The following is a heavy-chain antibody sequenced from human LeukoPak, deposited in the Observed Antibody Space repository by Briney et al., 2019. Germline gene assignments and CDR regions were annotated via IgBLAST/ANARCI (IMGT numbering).Heavy chain of an antibody. Sequence: GASVTVSCKVSGYTFTSYGISWVRQAPGQGLECMGWINPNSGGTNYAQKFQGRVTMTRDTSISTAYMELSRLRSDDTAVYCCARDSRVTIFEVVIPDAFDIWGQGTMVTVSS. CDR2: INPNSGGT. CDR1: GYTFTSYG. CDR3: ARDSRVTIFEVVIPDAFDI. J-gene: IGHJ3*02. V-gene: IGHV1-2*02. D-gene: IGHD3-3*01.